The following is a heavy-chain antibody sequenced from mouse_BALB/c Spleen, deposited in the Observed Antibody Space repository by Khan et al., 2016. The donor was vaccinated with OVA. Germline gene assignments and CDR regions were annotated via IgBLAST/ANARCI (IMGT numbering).Heavy chain of an antibody. CDR3: ARSVTITTVVATDFNY. D-gene: IGHD1-1*01. CDR1: GYSITSDYA. Sequence: EVQLQESGPGLVKPSQSLSLTCTVTGYSITSDYAWNWIRQFPGNKLEWMGYISYSGRTSYNPSLKSRISFTGDKSTNPVFLQLNSLNTEDNANNYCARSVTITTVVATDFNYWGQGTTLTVSS. CDR2: ISYSGRT. V-gene: IGHV3-2*02. J-gene: IGHJ2*01.